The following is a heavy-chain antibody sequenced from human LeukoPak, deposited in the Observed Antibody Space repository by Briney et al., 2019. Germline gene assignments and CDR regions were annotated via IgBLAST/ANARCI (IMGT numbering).Heavy chain of an antibody. J-gene: IGHJ2*01. Sequence: MASETLSLTCTVSGGSICSYYWSWIRQPPGKGLEWIGYIYYSGSTNYNPSLKSRVTISVNTSKNQFSLKLTSVTAADTAVYYCARDVVSSIVGAGWYFDPWGRGTLVTVSS. CDR3: ARDVVSSIVGAGWYFDP. CDR1: GGSICSYY. V-gene: IGHV4-59*12. CDR2: IYYSGST. D-gene: IGHD1-26*01.